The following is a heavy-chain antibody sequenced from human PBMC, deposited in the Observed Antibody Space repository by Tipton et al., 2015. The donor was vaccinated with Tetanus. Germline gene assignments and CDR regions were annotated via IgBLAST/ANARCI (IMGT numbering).Heavy chain of an antibody. CDR1: GDSMTDFY. CDR3: ARTTRRWLHPDF. V-gene: IGHV4-59*01. D-gene: IGHD5-24*01. J-gene: IGHJ4*02. Sequence: TLSLTCNVSGDSMTDFYWGWIRQPPGKGLEWIAYIFYSGRTQHNPSLKSRVTISVDTAKNQFSLQLRSVTAADTAVYYCARTTRRWLHPDFWGPGTLVTVSS. CDR2: IFYSGRT.